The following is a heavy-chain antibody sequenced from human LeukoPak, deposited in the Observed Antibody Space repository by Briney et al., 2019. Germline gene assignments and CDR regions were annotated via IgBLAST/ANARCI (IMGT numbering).Heavy chain of an antibody. CDR2: IYSGGST. CDR3: ASKRLVVPAAISAPATARMDV. V-gene: IGHV3-66*01. Sequence: GGSQRLSCAASGFTVSSNYMSWVCQAPGKGLEWVSVIYSGGSTYYADSVKGRFTISRDNSKNTLYLQMNSLRAEDTAVYYCASKRLVVPAAISAPATARMDVWGQGTTVTVSS. CDR1: GFTVSSNY. D-gene: IGHD2-2*02. J-gene: IGHJ6*02.